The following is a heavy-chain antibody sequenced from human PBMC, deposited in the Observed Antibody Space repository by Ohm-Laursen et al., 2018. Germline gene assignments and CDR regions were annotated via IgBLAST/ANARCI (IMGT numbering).Heavy chain of an antibody. CDR2: INHSGST. CDR1: GGSISSYY. J-gene: IGHJ3*02. V-gene: IGHV4-34*01. Sequence: SDTLSLTCTVSGGSISSYYWSWIRQPPGKGLEWIGEINHSGSTNYNPSLKSRVTISVDTSKNQFSLKLSSVTAADTAVYYCARVLRGPDAFDIWGQGTMVTVSS. CDR3: ARVLRGPDAFDI.